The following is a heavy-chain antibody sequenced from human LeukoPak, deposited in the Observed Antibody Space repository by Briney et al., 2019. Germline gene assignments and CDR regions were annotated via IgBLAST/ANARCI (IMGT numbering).Heavy chain of an antibody. D-gene: IGHD5-24*01. J-gene: IGHJ4*02. CDR2: ISSSSSYI. V-gene: IGHV3-21*01. CDR3: ARDWSVGGRRDGYNFFDY. CDR1: GFTFSSYS. Sequence: GGPLRLSCAASGFTFSSYSMNWVRQAPGKGLEWVSSISSSSSYIYYADSVKGRFTISRDNAKNSLYLQMNSLRAEDTAVYYCARDWSVGGRRDGYNFFDYWGQGTLVTVSS.